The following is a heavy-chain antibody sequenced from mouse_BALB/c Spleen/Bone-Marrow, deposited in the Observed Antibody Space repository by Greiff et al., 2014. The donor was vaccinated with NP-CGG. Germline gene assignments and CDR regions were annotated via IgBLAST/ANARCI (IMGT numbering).Heavy chain of an antibody. V-gene: IGHV5-12-2*01. CDR2: ISNGGGST. D-gene: IGHD2-10*02. Sequence: EVQVVESGGGLVQPGGSLKLSCAASGFTFSSYTMSWVRQTPEKRLEWVAYISNGGGSTYYPDTVKGRFTISRDNAKNTLYLQMSSLKSEDTAMYYCARRVWSRGGDYWGQGTSVTVS. CDR1: GFTFSSYT. J-gene: IGHJ4*01. CDR3: ARRVWSRGGDY.